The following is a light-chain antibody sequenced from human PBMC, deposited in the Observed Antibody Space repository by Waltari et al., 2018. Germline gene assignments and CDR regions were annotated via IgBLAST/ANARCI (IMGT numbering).Light chain of an antibody. V-gene: IGLV2-14*03. Sequence: QSALTQPASVSGSPGQSITISCTGTSSDVGTYDYVSCYQQPPGKAPKLMIYYVTKRPSGIANRFSGSKSGNTASLTISGSQAEDEADYYCSSYSTTTTLVFGGGTKVAVL. CDR1: SSDVGTYDY. CDR2: YVT. J-gene: IGLJ2*01. CDR3: SSYSTTTTLV.